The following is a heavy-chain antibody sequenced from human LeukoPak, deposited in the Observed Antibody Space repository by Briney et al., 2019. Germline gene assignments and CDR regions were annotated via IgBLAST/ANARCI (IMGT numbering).Heavy chain of an antibody. V-gene: IGHV1-18*01. CDR1: GYTFTSYG. CDR3: ARDGWSRDGYNHFDY. D-gene: IGHD5-24*01. Sequence: ASVKVSCKASGYTFTSYGISWVRQAPGQGLEWMGWISAYNGNTNYAQKLQGRVTMTTDTSTSTAYMELRSLRSDDTAVYYCARDGWSRDGYNHFDYCGQGTLVTVSS. J-gene: IGHJ4*02. CDR2: ISAYNGNT.